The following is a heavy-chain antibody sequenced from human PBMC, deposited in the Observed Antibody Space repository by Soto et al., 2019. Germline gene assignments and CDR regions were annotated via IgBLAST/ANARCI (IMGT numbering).Heavy chain of an antibody. V-gene: IGHV3-23*01. CDR2: ISVSGGST. CDR3: AKASSSNVYNFDS. D-gene: IGHD1-1*01. J-gene: IGHJ4*02. Sequence: EVHLLESGGGLVQPGGSLRLSCAASGYSFSSYSMSWVRQAPGMGLERVSAISVSGGSTYYADSVRGRFTISRDNSKNTLSLQMTSLRAEDTAVYYCAKASSSNVYNFDSWGQGTLVTVSS. CDR1: GYSFSSYS.